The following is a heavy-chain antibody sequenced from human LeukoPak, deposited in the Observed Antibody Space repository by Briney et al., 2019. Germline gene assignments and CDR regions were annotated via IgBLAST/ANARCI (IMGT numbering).Heavy chain of an antibody. Sequence: GGSLRLSCAASGLTFSSYAMSWVRQAPAKGLEWVSTITDSGGRAYYTDSVKGRFTISRDNSMNTLFLQMNSLRAEDTAEYYCVSGWYIDYRGQGTLVTVSS. V-gene: IGHV3-23*01. CDR3: VSGWYIDY. D-gene: IGHD6-19*01. CDR2: ITDSGGRA. J-gene: IGHJ4*02. CDR1: GLTFSSYA.